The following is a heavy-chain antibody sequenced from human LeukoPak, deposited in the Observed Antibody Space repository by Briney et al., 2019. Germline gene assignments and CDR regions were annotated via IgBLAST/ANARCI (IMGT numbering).Heavy chain of an antibody. CDR3: ARARYSSSWGFDY. J-gene: IGHJ4*02. CDR1: GGSISSSSYY. CDR2: IYYSGST. V-gene: IGHV4-39*07. Sequence: SETLSLTCTVSGGSISSSSYYWGWIRQPPGKGLEWIGSIYYSGSTYYNPSLKSRVTISVDTSKNQFSLKLSSVTAADTAVYYRARARYSSSWGFDYWGQGTLVTVSS. D-gene: IGHD6-13*01.